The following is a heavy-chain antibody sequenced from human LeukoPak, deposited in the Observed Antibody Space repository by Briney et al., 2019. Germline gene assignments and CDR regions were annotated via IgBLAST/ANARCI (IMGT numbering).Heavy chain of an antibody. CDR1: GGSISGYY. D-gene: IGHD6-19*01. V-gene: IGHV4-4*07. Sequence: SETLSLTCTASGGSISGYYWSWIRQPAGKGLEWIGRIYISGSTNYNPSLKSRLTMPVDTSKNQFSLKLSSVTAADTAVYYCARVGQGSGWYFDYWGQGTLVTVSS. CDR3: ARVGQGSGWYFDY. J-gene: IGHJ4*02. CDR2: IYISGST.